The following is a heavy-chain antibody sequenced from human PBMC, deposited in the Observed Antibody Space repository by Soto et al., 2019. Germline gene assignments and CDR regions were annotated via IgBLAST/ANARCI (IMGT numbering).Heavy chain of an antibody. V-gene: IGHV1-8*01. CDR3: ARGKLLWFGELIR. D-gene: IGHD3-10*01. Sequence: QVQLVQSGAEVKKPGASVKGSCKASGYSFTSYEINSVRQSPGQVLEWMGLMNPKSGDTVYAQKFKGSVTMTRNTSISTAYMEMSSLRSEDTAVYYGARGKLLWFGELIRWGQGTLVTVSS. CDR2: MNPKSGDT. J-gene: IGHJ4*02. CDR1: GYSFTSYE.